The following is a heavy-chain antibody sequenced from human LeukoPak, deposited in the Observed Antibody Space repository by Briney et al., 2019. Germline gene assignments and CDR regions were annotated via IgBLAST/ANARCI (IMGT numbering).Heavy chain of an antibody. Sequence: PSETLSLTCTVSGGSISSGDYYWSWIRQPPGKGLEWIGYIYYSGSTYYNPSLKSRVTISVDTSKNQFSLKLSSVTAADTAVYYCASSGWYWDAFDIWGQVTMVTVSS. J-gene: IGHJ3*02. V-gene: IGHV4-30-4*01. CDR1: GGSISSGDYY. CDR3: ASSGWYWDAFDI. CDR2: IYYSGST. D-gene: IGHD6-19*01.